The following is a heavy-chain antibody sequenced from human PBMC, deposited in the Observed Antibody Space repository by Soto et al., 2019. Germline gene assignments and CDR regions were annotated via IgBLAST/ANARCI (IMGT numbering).Heavy chain of an antibody. V-gene: IGHV4-39*01. D-gene: IGHD2-21*01. J-gene: IGHJ5*02. CDR1: GGSISSSSYY. CDR3: ARRSSAPVVWFDP. Sequence: SETLSLTCTVSGGSISSSSYYWGWIRQPPGKGLEWIGSIYYSGSTYYNPSLKSRVTISVDTSKNQFSLKLSSVTAADTAVYYCARRSSAPVVWFDPWGQGTLVTVSS. CDR2: IYYSGST.